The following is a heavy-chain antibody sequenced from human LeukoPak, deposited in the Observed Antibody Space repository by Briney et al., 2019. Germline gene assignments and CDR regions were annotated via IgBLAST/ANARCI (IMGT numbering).Heavy chain of an antibody. CDR3: ARGRPKGYCSGGSCKPPYYYYHYYMDV. D-gene: IGHD2-15*01. CDR2: IIPIFGTA. V-gene: IGHV1-69*13. J-gene: IGHJ6*03. Sequence: GASVKVSCKASGGTFSSYAISWVRQAPGQGPEWMGGIIPIFGTANYARKFQGRVTITADESTSTAYMELSSLRSEDTAVYYCARGRPKGYCSGGSCKPPYYYYHYYMDVWGKGTTVTVSS. CDR1: GGTFSSYA.